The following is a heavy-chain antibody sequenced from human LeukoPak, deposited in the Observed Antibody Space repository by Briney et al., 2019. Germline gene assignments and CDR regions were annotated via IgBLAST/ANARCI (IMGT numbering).Heavy chain of an antibody. CDR1: GYTFTSYY. D-gene: IGHD3-10*01. Sequence: ASVKVSCKASGYTFTSYYMHWVRQAPGQGLEWMGIINPSGGSTSYAQKFQGRVTMTRDMSTSTAYMELRSLRSDDTAVYYCARDFLEDYYGSGSYKGFDPWGQGTLVTVSS. CDR2: INPSGGST. CDR3: ARDFLEDYYGSGSYKGFDP. J-gene: IGHJ5*02. V-gene: IGHV1-46*01.